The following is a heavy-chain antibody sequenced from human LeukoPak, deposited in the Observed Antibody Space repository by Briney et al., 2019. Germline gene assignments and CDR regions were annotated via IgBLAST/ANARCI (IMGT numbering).Heavy chain of an antibody. CDR1: GFTFSSYE. CDR3: ARPSSSWSYYYYGMDV. J-gene: IGHJ6*02. V-gene: IGHV3-48*03. D-gene: IGHD6-13*01. Sequence: GGSLRLSCAASGFTFSSYEMNWVRQAPGKGLEWVSYISSSGSTIYYADSVKGRFTISRDNAKNSLYLQMNSLRAEDTAVYYCARPSSSWSYYYYGMDVWCQGTTVTVSS. CDR2: ISSSGSTI.